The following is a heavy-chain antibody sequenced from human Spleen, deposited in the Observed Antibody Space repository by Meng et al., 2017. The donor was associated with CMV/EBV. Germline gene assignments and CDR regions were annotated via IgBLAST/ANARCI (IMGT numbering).Heavy chain of an antibody. D-gene: IGHD1-26*01. CDR2: ISGSGSGT. CDR1: GFTFSSYA. CDR3: AKDCYSGSPDYFDY. V-gene: IGHV3-23*01. J-gene: IGHJ4*02. Sequence: SGFTFSSYAMSWVRQAPGKGLEWVSAISGSGSGTDYADSVKGRFTISRDNSKNTLYLQMNSLRADDTAVYYCAKDCYSGSPDYFDYWGQGTLVTVSS.